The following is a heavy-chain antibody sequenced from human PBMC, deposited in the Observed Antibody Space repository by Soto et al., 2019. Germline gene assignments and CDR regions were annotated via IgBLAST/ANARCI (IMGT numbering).Heavy chain of an antibody. CDR1: GYTFTDYR. CDR2: INPSGGST. Sequence: QVQLVQSGAEVKEPGASVKVSCKASGYTFTDYRMHWVRQAPGQGLEWMGMINPSGGSTSYAQKFQGRVTMTRDTPTGTVCMELSRLRSEDTAVYYCARERGAWGQGTLVTVSS. D-gene: IGHD1-26*01. J-gene: IGHJ4*02. CDR3: ARERGA. V-gene: IGHV1-46*01.